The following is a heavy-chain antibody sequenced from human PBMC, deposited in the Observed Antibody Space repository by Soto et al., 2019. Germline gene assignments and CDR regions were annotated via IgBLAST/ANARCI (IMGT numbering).Heavy chain of an antibody. J-gene: IGHJ4*01. CDR1: GFTFSSYA. V-gene: IGHV3-23*01. CDR2: ISGSGGST. D-gene: IGHD6-13*01. Sequence: EVQLLESGGGLVQPGGSLRLSCAASGFTFSSYAMSWVRQAPGKGLEWVSAISGSGGSTYYADSVKGRVTISRDNSKNAMYLQINSVRAEHTAVYYCAKDLEGHLRRYSSSWDVYWGQSTLVTVSS. CDR3: AKDLEGHLRRYSSSWDVY.